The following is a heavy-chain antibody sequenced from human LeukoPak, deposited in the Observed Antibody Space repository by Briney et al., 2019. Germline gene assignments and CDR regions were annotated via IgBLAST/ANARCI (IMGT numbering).Heavy chain of an antibody. Sequence: PSETLSLTCTVSGDSISSNKYYWGWMRQPPGKGLEWIGSIYYSGSTYYNPSLKSRVTISLDTSKNQFSLKVSSVTAADTAVYYCARTSSSSYGWFDTWGQGTLVTVSS. CDR3: ARTSSSSYGWFDT. D-gene: IGHD2-2*01. J-gene: IGHJ5*02. CDR2: IYYSGST. CDR1: GDSISSNKYY. V-gene: IGHV4-39*01.